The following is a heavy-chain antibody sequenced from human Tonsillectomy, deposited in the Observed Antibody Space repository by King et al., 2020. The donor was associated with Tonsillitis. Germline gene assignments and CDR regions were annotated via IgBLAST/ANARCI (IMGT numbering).Heavy chain of an antibody. CDR2: LNPTGGDT. J-gene: IGHJ3*02. CDR3: ARVRREGYSSAFDI. D-gene: IGHD3-22*01. CDR1: GYTFATYH. Sequence: QLVQSGAEVTKPGASLKVSCKASGYTFATYHIHWVRQAPGQGLEWMGALNPTGGDTTYAGKFQGRVTMTSDTSTATVFMDLRGLRPEDTAIYYCARVRREGYSSAFDIWGQGTMVTVSS. V-gene: IGHV1-46*01.